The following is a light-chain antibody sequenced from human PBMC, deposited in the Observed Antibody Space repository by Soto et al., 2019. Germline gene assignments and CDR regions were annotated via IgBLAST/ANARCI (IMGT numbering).Light chain of an antibody. Sequence: QSVLTQPPSVSGAPGQRVTISCTGSTSNIGAGYDLHWYQQLPGTAPKLLIYDDNNRPSGVPDRFSGSKSGTSASLAITGLQAEDEADYYCQSYDSSLRGYVFGTGTKLTVL. CDR1: TSNIGAGYD. CDR3: QSYDSSLRGYV. J-gene: IGLJ1*01. V-gene: IGLV1-40*01. CDR2: DDN.